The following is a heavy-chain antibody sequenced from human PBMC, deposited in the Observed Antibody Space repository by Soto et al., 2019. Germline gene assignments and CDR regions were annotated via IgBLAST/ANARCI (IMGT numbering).Heavy chain of an antibody. CDR3: ASSTALLLWFGELSAY. V-gene: IGHV4-39*01. Sequence: SETLSLTCTVSGGSISSSSYYWGWIRQPPGKGLEWIGSIYYSGSTYYNPSLKSRVTISVDTSKNQFSLKLSSVTAADTAVYYCASSTALLLWFGELSAYWGQGTLVTVSS. CDR2: IYYSGST. J-gene: IGHJ4*02. D-gene: IGHD3-10*01. CDR1: GGSISSSSYY.